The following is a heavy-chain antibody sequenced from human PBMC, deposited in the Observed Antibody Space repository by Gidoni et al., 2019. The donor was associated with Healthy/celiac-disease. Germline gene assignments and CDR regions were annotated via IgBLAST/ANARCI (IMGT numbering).Heavy chain of an antibody. J-gene: IGHJ4*02. CDR1: GFTFSNAW. V-gene: IGHV3-15*01. CDR2: IKSKTDGGTT. D-gene: IGHD2-15*01. Sequence: EVQLVESGGGLVTPGGSLRLACAASGFTFSNAWMRWVRQAPGKGLEWVGRIKSKTDGGTTDYAAPVKGRFTISRDDAKNTLYLQMNSLKTEDTAVFYCTTLLHCSGGSCYSDWGQGTLVTVSS. CDR3: TTLLHCSGGSCYSD.